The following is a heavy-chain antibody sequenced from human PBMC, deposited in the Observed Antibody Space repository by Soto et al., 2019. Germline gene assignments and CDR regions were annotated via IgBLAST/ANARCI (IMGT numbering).Heavy chain of an antibody. Sequence: SETLSLTCTVSGGSITNDNYYWGWIRRPPGKGLEWIGYIYNSGSTHSNPSLQSRVTISVDTSKNQFSLKLSSVTAADTGIYYCARARITMVREVIKYNMDVWGQGTTVTVSS. V-gene: IGHV4-61*01. CDR2: IYNSGST. CDR3: ARARITMVREVIKYNMDV. D-gene: IGHD3-10*01. CDR1: GGSITNDNYY. J-gene: IGHJ6*02.